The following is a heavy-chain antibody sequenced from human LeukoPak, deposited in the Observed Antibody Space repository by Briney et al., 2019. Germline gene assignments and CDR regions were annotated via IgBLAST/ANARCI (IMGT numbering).Heavy chain of an antibody. CDR3: AREGIAAAGTSYYYYMDV. V-gene: IGHV4-4*07. D-gene: IGHD6-13*01. Sequence: SETLSLTCTVSGGSISSYYWSWIRQPAGKGLEWIGRIYTSGSTNYNPSLKSRVNMSVDTSKNQFSLKLSSVTAADTAVYYCAREGIAAAGTSYYYYMDVWGKGTTVTVSS. CDR1: GGSISSYY. J-gene: IGHJ6*03. CDR2: IYTSGST.